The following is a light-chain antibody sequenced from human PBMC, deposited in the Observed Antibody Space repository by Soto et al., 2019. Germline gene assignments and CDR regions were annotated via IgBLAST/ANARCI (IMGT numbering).Light chain of an antibody. CDR2: DAS. Sequence: EIVLTQSPVTLSLSPGDRATLSCRASQRVSSYLAWYQQKPGQAPRLLIYDASNRATGIPARFSGSGSGTDFTLTIIRLEPEDVAVYYCQQRSNWPFTFGGGTKVEIK. V-gene: IGKV3-11*01. J-gene: IGKJ4*01. CDR1: QRVSSY. CDR3: QQRSNWPFT.